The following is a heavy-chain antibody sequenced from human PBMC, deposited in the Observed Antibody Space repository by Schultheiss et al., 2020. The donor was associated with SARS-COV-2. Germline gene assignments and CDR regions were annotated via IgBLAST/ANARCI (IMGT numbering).Heavy chain of an antibody. J-gene: IGHJ6*02. D-gene: IGHD2-2*02. CDR3: ARGPTNVVVPAAIKDYYYGMDV. CDR1: GGSISSYY. Sequence: SETLSLTCTVSGGSISSYYWSWIRKPAGKGLEWIGRIYTSGSTNYNPSLKSRVTMSVDTSKNQFSLKLSSVTAADTAVYYCARGPTNVVVPAAIKDYYYGMDVWGQGTTVTVSS. CDR2: IYTSGST. V-gene: IGHV4-4*07.